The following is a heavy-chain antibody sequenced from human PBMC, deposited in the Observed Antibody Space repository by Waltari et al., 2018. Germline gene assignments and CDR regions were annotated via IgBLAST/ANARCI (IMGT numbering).Heavy chain of an antibody. Sequence: QVQLVQSGAEVKQPGASVKVSCKASGYTFTSYDINWVRQATGQGLEWMGWMNPNSGNTGYAQKFQGRVTMTRNTSISTAYMELSSLRSEDTAVYYCARAGDSSGYYQGDAFDIWGQGTMVTVSS. J-gene: IGHJ3*02. D-gene: IGHD3-22*01. CDR3: ARAGDSSGYYQGDAFDI. CDR2: MNPNSGNT. CDR1: GYTFTSYD. V-gene: IGHV1-8*01.